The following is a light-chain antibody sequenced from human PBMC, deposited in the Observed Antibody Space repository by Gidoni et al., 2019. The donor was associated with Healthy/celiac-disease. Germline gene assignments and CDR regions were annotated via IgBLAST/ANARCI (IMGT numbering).Light chain of an antibody. J-gene: IGKJ1*01. CDR2: GAS. CDR3: LQDYNYPGT. V-gene: IGKV1-6*01. CDR1: QGIRID. Sequence: AIQMTQSPSSLSASVGDRVTITCRASQGIRIDLGWYQQKPGKAPKLLIYGASSLQSGVPSRFSGSGSGTDFTLTSSSPQPEDFATYYCLQDYNYPGTFGQXTKVEIK.